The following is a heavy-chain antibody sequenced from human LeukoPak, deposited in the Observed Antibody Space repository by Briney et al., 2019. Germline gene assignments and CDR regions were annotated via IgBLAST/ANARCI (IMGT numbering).Heavy chain of an antibody. CDR2: IYYSGST. CDR3: ARVGDYGDYPMD. D-gene: IGHD4-17*01. V-gene: IGHV4-30-4*01. J-gene: IGHJ4*02. Sequence: SQTLFLTCTVSGGSISSGDYYWSWIRQPPGKGLEWIGYIYYSGSTYYNPSLKSRVTISVDTSKNQFSLKLSSVTAADTAVYYCARVGDYGDYPMDWGQGTLVTVSS. CDR1: GGSISSGDYY.